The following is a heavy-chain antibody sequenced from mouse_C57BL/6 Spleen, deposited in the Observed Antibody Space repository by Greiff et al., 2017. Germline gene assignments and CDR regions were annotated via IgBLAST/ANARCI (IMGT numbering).Heavy chain of an antibody. Sequence: DVKLVESGGGLVKPGGSLKLSCAASGFTFSDYGMHWVRQAPEKGLGWVAYISSGSSTIYYAGTVKGRFTISRANAKNTLVLQMTSLRSEDTAMNYGEREKYGSSYAIEGWGQGTSVTVSS. CDR3: EREKYGSSYAIEG. D-gene: IGHD1-1*01. CDR1: GFTFSDYG. V-gene: IGHV5-17*01. J-gene: IGHJ4*01. CDR2: ISSGSSTI.